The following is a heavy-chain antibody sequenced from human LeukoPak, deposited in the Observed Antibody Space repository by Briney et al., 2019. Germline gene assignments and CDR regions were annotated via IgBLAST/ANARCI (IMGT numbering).Heavy chain of an antibody. J-gene: IGHJ4*02. D-gene: IGHD2-2*01. Sequence: PGGSLRLSCAASGFTFSRDSMNWVRQAPGKGLEWVSAISGSGGSTYYADSVKGRFTISRDNSKNTLYLQMNSLRAEDTAVYHCAKRYCSSTSCSFFDYWGQGTLVTVSS. V-gene: IGHV3-23*01. CDR2: ISGSGGST. CDR3: AKRYCSSTSCSFFDY. CDR1: GFTFSRDS.